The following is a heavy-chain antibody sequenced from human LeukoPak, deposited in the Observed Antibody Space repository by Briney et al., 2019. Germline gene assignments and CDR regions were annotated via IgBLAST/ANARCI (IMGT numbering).Heavy chain of an antibody. J-gene: IGHJ4*02. CDR2: IVVGSGNT. Sequence: ASVKVSCKASGFTFTSSAVQWVRQARGQRLEWIGWIVVGSGNTNYAQKFQERVTITRDMSTSTAYMELSSLRSEDTAVYYCAARDGYKKARFDYWGRGTLVTVSS. V-gene: IGHV1-58*01. CDR1: GFTFTSSA. D-gene: IGHD5-24*01. CDR3: AARDGYKKARFDY.